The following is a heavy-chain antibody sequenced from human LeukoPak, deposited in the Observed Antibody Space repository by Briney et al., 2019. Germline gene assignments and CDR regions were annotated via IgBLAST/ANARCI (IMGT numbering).Heavy chain of an antibody. CDR1: GFTFSSYA. D-gene: IGHD3-22*01. V-gene: IGHV3-23*01. Sequence: GGSLRLSCAVSGFTFSSYAMSWVRQAPGKGLEWVSAISGSGGSTYYADSVKGRFTISRDNSKNTLFLQMNSLRAEDTAVYYCAKGYDSSGYSVDYWGQGTLVTVSS. J-gene: IGHJ4*02. CDR2: ISGSGGST. CDR3: AKGYDSSGYSVDY.